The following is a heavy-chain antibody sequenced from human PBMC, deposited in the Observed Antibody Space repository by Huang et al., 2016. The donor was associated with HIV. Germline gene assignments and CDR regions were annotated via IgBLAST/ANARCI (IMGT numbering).Heavy chain of an antibody. V-gene: IGHV4-30-4*08. J-gene: IGHJ4*02. CDR1: GGSISSGGHF. CDR3: ARDPDSREGY. Sequence: QVKLQESGPGLVKPSQTLSLTCTVSGGSISSGGHFWSWIRQPPGKGLEWIGSIFHSGDTDYHPSLKSRVTLSRDTSKKQFSLKLNSVTAADTAIYYCARDPDSREGYWGQGTLVTVSS. CDR2: IFHSGDT.